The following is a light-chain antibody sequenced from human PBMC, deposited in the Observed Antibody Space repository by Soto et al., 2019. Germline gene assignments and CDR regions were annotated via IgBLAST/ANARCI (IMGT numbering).Light chain of an antibody. CDR2: EVG. V-gene: IGLV2-14*01. CDR1: SSDVSGYNY. CDR3: SSYTSTSALV. Sequence: QSALTQPASVSGSPGQSIAISCTGTSSDVSGYNYVSWYQWHAGSAPKLMIYEVGNRPSGVSNRFSGPKSGNTASLTISGLQAEDEADYYCSSYTSTSALVFGGGTKLTVL. J-gene: IGLJ3*02.